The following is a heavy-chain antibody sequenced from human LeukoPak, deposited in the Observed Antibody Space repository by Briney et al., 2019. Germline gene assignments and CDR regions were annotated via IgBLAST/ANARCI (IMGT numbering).Heavy chain of an antibody. D-gene: IGHD4-23*01. CDR2: ISSNGVST. CDR3: ARAAYGGNSFWSGRDWFDP. Sequence: GGSLRLSCAASGFTFSSYAMHWVRQAPGKGLEYVSAISSNGVSTYYANSVKGRFTISRDNSKNTLYLQMGSLRAEDMAVYYCARAAYGGNSFWSGRDWFDPWGQGTLVTVSS. V-gene: IGHV3-64*01. CDR1: GFTFSSYA. J-gene: IGHJ5*02.